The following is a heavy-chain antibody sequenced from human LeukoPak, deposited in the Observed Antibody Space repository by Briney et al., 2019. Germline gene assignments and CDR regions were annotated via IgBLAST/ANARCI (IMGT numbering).Heavy chain of an antibody. Sequence: ASVKVSCKASGGTFSSYAISWVRQAPGQGLEWMGWISAYNGNTNYAQKLQGRVTMTTDTSTGTAYMELRSLRSDDTAVYYCARDQDSSGYYSSFDYWGQGTLVTVSS. CDR1: GGTFSSYA. CDR3: ARDQDSSGYYSSFDY. J-gene: IGHJ4*02. D-gene: IGHD3-22*01. CDR2: ISAYNGNT. V-gene: IGHV1-18*01.